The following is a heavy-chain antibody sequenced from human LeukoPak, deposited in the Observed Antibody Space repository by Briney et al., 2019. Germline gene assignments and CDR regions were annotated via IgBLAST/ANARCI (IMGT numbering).Heavy chain of an antibody. CDR3: ARGSGYSYGLRSYYYYYMDV. Sequence: SETLSLTCAVYGGSFSGYYWSWIRQPPGKGLEWIAEINHSGSTNYNPSLKSRVTISVDTSKNQFSLKLSSVTAADTAVYYCARGSGYSYGLRSYYYYYMDVWGKGTTVTISS. D-gene: IGHD5-18*01. CDR2: INHSGST. V-gene: IGHV4-34*01. CDR1: GGSFSGYY. J-gene: IGHJ6*03.